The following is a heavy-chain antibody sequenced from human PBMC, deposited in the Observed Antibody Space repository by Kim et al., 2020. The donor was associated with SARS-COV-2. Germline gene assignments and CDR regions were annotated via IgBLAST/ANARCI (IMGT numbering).Heavy chain of an antibody. J-gene: IGHJ4*02. V-gene: IGHV4-34*01. CDR1: GGSFSGYY. Sequence: SETLSLTCAVYGGSFSGYYWSWIRQPPGKGLEWIAEINHRGSTNYNPSLRSRVTISVDTSKNQFSLNLNSVTAADTAMYYCARGPMPSGHSDQWGQGMLVTVSS. CDR2: INHRGST. D-gene: IGHD3-22*01. CDR3: ARGPMPSGHSDQ.